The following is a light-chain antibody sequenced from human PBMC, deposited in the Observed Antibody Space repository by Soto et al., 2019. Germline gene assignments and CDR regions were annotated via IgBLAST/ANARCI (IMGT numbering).Light chain of an antibody. CDR2: EVN. CDR1: VSDIGGYNF. CDR3: SSHGGTSPYV. V-gene: IGLV2-8*01. Sequence: QSVLTQPPSASGSPGQSVAISCTGRVSDIGGYNFVSWYQQHPGKAPKLMIYEVNKRPSGVPDRFSGSKSGNTASPTVSGLQAKDEADYYCSSHGGTSPYVFGTGTKITVL. J-gene: IGLJ1*01.